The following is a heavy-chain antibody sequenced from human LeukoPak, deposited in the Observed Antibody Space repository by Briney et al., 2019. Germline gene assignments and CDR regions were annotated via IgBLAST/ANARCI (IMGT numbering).Heavy chain of an antibody. CDR1: GYTYTSYG. V-gene: IGHV1-18*01. CDR3: ARGKALAGSGLIGS. CDR2: IRPYNDNT. Sequence: ASVKVSCKASGYTYTSYGLSWVRQAPGQGLEWMGWIRPYNDNTHYAQKFQDRVTMTPDTATNTAYIELSSLRSDDTDVCYCARGKALAGSGLIGSWGQGTLVSVSS. D-gene: IGHD6-19*01. J-gene: IGHJ4*02.